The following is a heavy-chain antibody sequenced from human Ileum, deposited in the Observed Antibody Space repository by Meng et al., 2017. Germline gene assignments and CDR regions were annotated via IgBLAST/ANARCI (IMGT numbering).Heavy chain of an antibody. J-gene: IGHJ4*02. CDR1: GDSIGNSKW. D-gene: IGHD3-10*01. CDR2: ISNSGKT. Sequence: QPPEWGPVSVPPSGTLSLACAVSGDSIGNSKWWSWLRQPPGKGLEWIGEISNSGKTVYSPSLKSRVRISLDKSNNQFSLTLNSVTAADTAMYYCARERIRELGLFDSWGQGTLVTVSS. V-gene: IGHV4-4*02. CDR3: ARERIRELGLFDS.